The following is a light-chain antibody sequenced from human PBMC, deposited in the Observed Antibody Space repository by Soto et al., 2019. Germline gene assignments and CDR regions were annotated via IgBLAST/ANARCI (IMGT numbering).Light chain of an antibody. J-gene: IGKJ2*01. CDR3: QQLNSYPYT. Sequence: DIQLTQSPSFLSATVGDRVTITCRASQGISSYLAWYQQKPGKVPKLLIFAASTLQSGVPSRFSGSGSGTEFTLTISSLQPEDFATYYCQQLNSYPYTFGQGTKLEIK. CDR1: QGISSY. V-gene: IGKV1-9*01. CDR2: AAS.